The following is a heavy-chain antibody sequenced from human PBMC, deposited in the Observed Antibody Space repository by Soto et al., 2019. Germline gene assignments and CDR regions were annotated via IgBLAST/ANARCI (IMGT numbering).Heavy chain of an antibody. CDR3: AKALDNWKDGGNFDY. CDR1: GFTFSSYA. Sequence: GGSLRLSCAASGFTFSSYAMSWVRQAPGKGLEWVSGISGRGGNTYYADSVKGRFTISRDNSKNTLYLQMNSLRAEDTAVYYCAKALDNWKDGGNFDYWGQGTLVTVSS. D-gene: IGHD1-1*01. V-gene: IGHV3-23*01. J-gene: IGHJ4*02. CDR2: ISGRGGNT.